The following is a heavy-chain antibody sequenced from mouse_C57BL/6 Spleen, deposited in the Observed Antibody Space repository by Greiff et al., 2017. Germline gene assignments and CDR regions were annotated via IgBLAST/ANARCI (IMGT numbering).Heavy chain of an antibody. V-gene: IGHV1-54*01. Sequence: LVESGAELVRPGTSVKVSCKASGYAFTNYLIEWVKQRPGQGLEWIGVINPGSGGTNYNEKFKGKATLTADKSSSTAYMQLSSLTSEDSAVYFCARGDDYDVAWFAYWGQGTLVTVSA. CDR2: INPGSGGT. CDR1: GYAFTNYL. CDR3: ARGDDYDVAWFAY. J-gene: IGHJ3*01. D-gene: IGHD2-4*01.